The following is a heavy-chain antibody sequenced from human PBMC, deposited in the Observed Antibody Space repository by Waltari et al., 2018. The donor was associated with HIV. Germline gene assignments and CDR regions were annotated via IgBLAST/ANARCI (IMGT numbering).Heavy chain of an antibody. V-gene: IGHV1-18*01. J-gene: IGHJ4*02. CDR2: VNSYDGNT. Sequence: QAQLVQSGAEVKNPGASVKVSCKAAGYIFPNYHINRVRQAPGQGLEWMGWVNSYDGNTNYAQMFQGRVTMTTDTSTNTVYMELRSLRSDDTAVYYCARDRGLGNKYYKVPYYFDYWGQGTLVTVSA. D-gene: IGHD2-8*01. CDR1: GYIFPNYH. CDR3: ARDRGLGNKYYKVPYYFDY.